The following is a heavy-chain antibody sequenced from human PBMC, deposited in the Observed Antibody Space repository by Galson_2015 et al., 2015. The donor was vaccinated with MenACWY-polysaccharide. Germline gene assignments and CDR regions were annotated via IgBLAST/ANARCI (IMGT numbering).Heavy chain of an antibody. Sequence: SLRLSCAASGFDFSNHGMAWVRQAPGKGLEWVSAMSRTATTYYSASVKGRFTISRDNSKNTLYLQMNSLRVGDTAVYYCAREGFCSDGSCYYYEYWGQGILVTVSA. CDR1: GFDFSNHG. V-gene: IGHV3-23*01. CDR3: AREGFCSDGSCYYYEY. CDR2: MSRTATT. J-gene: IGHJ4*02. D-gene: IGHD2-15*01.